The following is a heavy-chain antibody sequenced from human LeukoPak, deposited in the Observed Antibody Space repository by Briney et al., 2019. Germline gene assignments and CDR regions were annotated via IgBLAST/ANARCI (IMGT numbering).Heavy chain of an antibody. CDR1: ISSRTYY. J-gene: IGHJ5*02. D-gene: IGHD2-2*02. CDR2: IYYSGTT. Sequence: SETLSLTCTAISSRTYYWGWIRQSPGKGLEWIGNIYYSGTTYYNPSLKSRVTISLDTSTNQLSLRLSSVTAADTAVYYCARGRRIVVVPAAIRGSHNWFDPWGQGTLVTVSS. CDR3: ARGRRIVVVPAAIRGSHNWFDP. V-gene: IGHV4-39*07.